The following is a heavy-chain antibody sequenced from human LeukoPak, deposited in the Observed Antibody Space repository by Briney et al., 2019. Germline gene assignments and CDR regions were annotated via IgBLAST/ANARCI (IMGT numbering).Heavy chain of an antibody. J-gene: IGHJ4*02. V-gene: IGHV5-51*01. CDR2: IYPGDSDT. CDR1: GYSFTSYW. D-gene: IGHD3-10*01. CDR3: ARPMVRGVTPLSFDY. Sequence: GESLKISCKGSGYSFTSYWIGWVRQMPGKGLEWMGIIYPGDSDTRYSSSFQGQVTISADKSISTAYLQWSSLKASDTAMYYCARPMVRGVTPLSFDYWGQGTLVTVSS.